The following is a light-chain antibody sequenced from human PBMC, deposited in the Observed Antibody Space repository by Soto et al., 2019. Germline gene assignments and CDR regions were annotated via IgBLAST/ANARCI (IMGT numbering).Light chain of an antibody. J-gene: IGKJ5*01. CDR1: QSVSSY. CDR2: DAS. Sequence: EIVLTQSPAPLSLSPGERATLSCSASQSVSSYLAWYQQKPGQAPRLLIYDASNRATGIPARFSGSGSGTDFTLTISILVPEDFAVYYCQQRSNWSFGQGTRLEI. V-gene: IGKV3-11*01. CDR3: QQRSNWS.